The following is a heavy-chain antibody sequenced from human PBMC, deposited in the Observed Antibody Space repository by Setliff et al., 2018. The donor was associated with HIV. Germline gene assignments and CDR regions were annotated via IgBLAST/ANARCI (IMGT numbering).Heavy chain of an antibody. V-gene: IGHV4-61*09. CDR1: GGSISSGSYY. CDR2: IYTSGST. Sequence: PSETLSLTCAVSGGSISSGSYYWGWIRQPAGKGLEWIGHIYTSGSTNYNPSLKSRVTISVDTSKNQFSLKLSSVTAADTAVYYCARGHYGSGRDYYYMDVWGKGTTVTVSS. CDR3: ARGHYGSGRDYYYMDV. J-gene: IGHJ6*03. D-gene: IGHD3-10*01.